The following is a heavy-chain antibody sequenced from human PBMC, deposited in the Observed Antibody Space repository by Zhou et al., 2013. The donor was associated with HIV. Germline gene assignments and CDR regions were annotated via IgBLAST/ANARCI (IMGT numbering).Heavy chain of an antibody. D-gene: IGHD6-13*01. Sequence: QMQLVQSGPEVKKPGTSVKVSCKASGFTFTSSAMQWVRQARGQRLEWIGWIVVGSGNTNYAQKFQERVTITRDMSTSTAYMELSSLRSEDTAVYYCAADPQAAAGRYYYYGMDVWGQGTTVTVSS. CDR3: AADPQAAAGRYYYYGMDV. CDR2: IVVGSGNT. J-gene: IGHJ6*02. CDR1: GFTFTSSA. V-gene: IGHV1-58*02.